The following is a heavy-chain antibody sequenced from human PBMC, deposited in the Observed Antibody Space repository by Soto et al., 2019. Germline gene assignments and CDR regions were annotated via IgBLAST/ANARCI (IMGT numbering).Heavy chain of an antibody. Sequence: SETLSLTCAVYGGSFSGYYWSWILQPPGKGLEWIGEINHSGSTNYNPSLKSRVTISVDTSKNQFSLKLSSVTAADTAVYYCARVNILTGYSLYYYGMDVWGQGTTVTVSS. CDR2: INHSGST. J-gene: IGHJ6*02. CDR3: ARVNILTGYSLYYYGMDV. V-gene: IGHV4-34*01. D-gene: IGHD3-9*01. CDR1: GGSFSGYY.